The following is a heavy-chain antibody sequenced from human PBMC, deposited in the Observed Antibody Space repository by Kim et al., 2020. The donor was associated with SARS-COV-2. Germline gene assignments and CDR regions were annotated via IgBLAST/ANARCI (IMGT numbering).Heavy chain of an antibody. J-gene: IGHJ4*02. CDR3: ARTLDYSSSWTRGLSFDC. Sequence: GGSLRLSCAVSGFTFSDYYMSWIRQAPGKGLEWVSYISGSSSYTNYADSVKGRFTISRDNAKNSLYLQMNSLRAEDTAVYYCARTLDYSSSWTRGLSFDCWGQGTLVTVYS. D-gene: IGHD6-13*01. CDR2: ISGSSSYT. V-gene: IGHV3-11*06. CDR1: GFTFSDYY.